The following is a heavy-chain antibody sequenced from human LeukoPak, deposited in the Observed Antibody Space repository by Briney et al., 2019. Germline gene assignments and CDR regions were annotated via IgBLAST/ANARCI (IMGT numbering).Heavy chain of an antibody. Sequence: SQTLSLTCAISGDSVSNNSAAWNWIRQSASRCIEWLGRTYYRSKWYNDYAVSVTSRITISPDTSKNQFSLQLNSVTPEDTAVYYCARGRSWGESGFDYWGQGTLVTVSS. J-gene: IGHJ4*02. CDR3: ARGRSWGESGFDY. D-gene: IGHD6-13*01. CDR2: TYYRSKWYN. V-gene: IGHV6-1*01. CDR1: GDSVSNNSAA.